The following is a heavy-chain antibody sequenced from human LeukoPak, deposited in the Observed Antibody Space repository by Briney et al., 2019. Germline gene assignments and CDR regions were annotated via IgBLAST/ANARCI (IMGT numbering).Heavy chain of an antibody. D-gene: IGHD4-17*01. Sequence: GGSLRLSCAASGFTFSSYEMNWVRQAPGKGLEWVSYISSSGSTIYYADSVKGRFTISRDNAKNSLYLQMNSLRAEDTAVYYCARAGPNYGDYVYYYYYMDVWGKGTTVTISS. CDR2: ISSSGSTI. CDR1: GFTFSSYE. CDR3: ARAGPNYGDYVYYYYYMDV. V-gene: IGHV3-48*03. J-gene: IGHJ6*03.